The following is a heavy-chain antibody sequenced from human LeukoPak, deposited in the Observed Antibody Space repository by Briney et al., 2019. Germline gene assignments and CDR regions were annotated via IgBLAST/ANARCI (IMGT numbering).Heavy chain of an antibody. D-gene: IGHD3-10*01. CDR2: ISAYNGNT. V-gene: IGHV1-18*01. CDR3: ARETTMVRDIPINWFDP. CDR1: GYTFTSYG. J-gene: IGHJ5*02. Sequence: ASVKVSCKASGYTFTSYGISWVRQAPGQGLEWMGWISAYNGNTNYAQKLQGRVTMTTDTSTSTAYMELRSLRSDDTAVYYCARETTMVRDIPINWFDPWGQGTLVTVSS.